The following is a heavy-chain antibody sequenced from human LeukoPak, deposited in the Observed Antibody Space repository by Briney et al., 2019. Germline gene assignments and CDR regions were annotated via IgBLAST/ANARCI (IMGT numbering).Heavy chain of an antibody. D-gene: IGHD6-13*01. CDR1: GGSISSYY. J-gene: IGHJ6*03. CDR2: IYYSGST. V-gene: IGHV4-59*01. CDR3: ARQAAAVYYYYYYMDV. Sequence: SXXLSLTCTVSGGSISSYYWSWIRQPPGKGLEWIGYIYYSGSTNYNPSLKSRVTISVDTSKTQFSLKLSSVTAADTAVYYCARQAAAVYYYYYYMDVWGKGTTVTVSS.